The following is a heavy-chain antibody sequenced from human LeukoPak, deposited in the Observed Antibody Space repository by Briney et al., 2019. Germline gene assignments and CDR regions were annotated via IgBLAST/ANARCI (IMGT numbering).Heavy chain of an antibody. CDR3: AKADNTSYYDSTGLDY. CDR1: GFTFSSYG. J-gene: IGHJ4*02. D-gene: IGHD3-22*01. CDR2: ISYDGSNK. Sequence: GRSLRLSCAASGFTFSSYGMHWVRQAPGKGLEWVAVISYDGSNKYYADSVKGRFTISRDNSKNTLYLQMNSLRAEDTAVYYCAKADNTSYYDSTGLDYWGQGTLVTVSS. V-gene: IGHV3-30*18.